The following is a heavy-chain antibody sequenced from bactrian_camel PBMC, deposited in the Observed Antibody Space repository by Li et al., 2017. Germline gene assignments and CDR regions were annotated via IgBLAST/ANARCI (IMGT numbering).Heavy chain of an antibody. J-gene: IGHJ4*01. CDR2: LYSRGGTP. CDR1: GATGATYS. D-gene: IGHD6*01. V-gene: IGHV3-2*01. Sequence: VQLVESGGGTVQTGESLRLSCAASGATGATYSMSWFHQAPGREREAVARLYSRGGTPFYADSVKGQFTISQDNTENTLYLQMDSLKPEDSGMYYCATTSACGGSWYADSDACVRYCRDYKYFGQGTQVTVS.